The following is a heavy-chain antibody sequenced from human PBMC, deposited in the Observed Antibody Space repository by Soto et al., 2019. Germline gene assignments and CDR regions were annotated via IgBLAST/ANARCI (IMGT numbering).Heavy chain of an antibody. CDR3: ASVVPPYYDYIWASDNPDRG. CDR1: GFTVSSNY. D-gene: IGHD3-16*01. V-gene: IGHV3-66*01. CDR2: IYSGGST. Sequence: EVQLVESGGGLVQPGGSLRLSCAASGFTVSSNYMSWVRQAPGKGLEWVSVIYSGGSTYYADSVKGRFTISRDNSKNTLYHQMNSLRAEDTAMYYCASVVPPYYDYIWASDNPDRGWGQGTLVTVSS. J-gene: IGHJ4*02.